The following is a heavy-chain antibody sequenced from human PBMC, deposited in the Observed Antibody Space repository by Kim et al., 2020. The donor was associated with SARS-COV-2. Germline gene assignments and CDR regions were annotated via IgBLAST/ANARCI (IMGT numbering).Heavy chain of an antibody. V-gene: IGHV1-18*04. CDR2: ISAYNGNT. CDR3: ASHSTSWHYYGMDV. CDR1: GYTFTSYG. D-gene: IGHD2-2*01. Sequence: ASVKVSCKASGYTFTSYGISWVRQAPGQGLEWMGWISAYNGNTNYAQKLQGRVTMTTDTSTSTAYMELRSLRSDDTAVYYCASHSTSWHYYGMDVWGQGTTVTVSS. J-gene: IGHJ6*02.